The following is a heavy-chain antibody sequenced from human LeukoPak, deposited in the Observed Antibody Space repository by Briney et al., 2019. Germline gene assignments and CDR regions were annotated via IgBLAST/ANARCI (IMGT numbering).Heavy chain of an antibody. CDR1: GFSFSTYA. Sequence: PGGSLRLSCSASGFSFSTYAMHWVRQAPGKGLEYVSAISSDGGGTYYADSVKGRFTISRDNSKNTLFLQMSSLRPEDTAVYYCVKRDGYKYDYWGQGTLVTVSS. J-gene: IGHJ4*02. CDR3: VKRDGYKYDY. V-gene: IGHV3-64D*06. D-gene: IGHD5-24*01. CDR2: ISSDGGGT.